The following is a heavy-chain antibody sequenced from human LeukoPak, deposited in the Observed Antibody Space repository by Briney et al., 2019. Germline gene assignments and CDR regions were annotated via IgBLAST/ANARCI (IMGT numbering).Heavy chain of an antibody. D-gene: IGHD3-16*02. J-gene: IGHJ5*02. CDR2: INSDGSST. V-gene: IGHV3-74*01. Sequence: GGSLRLSCAASGFTFSSYWMHWVRQAPGKGLVWVSRINSDGSSTSYADSVKGRFTISRDNAKNTLYLQMNSLRAEDTAVYYCARTSLVTVFNWFDPWGQGTLVTVSS. CDR3: ARTSLVTVFNWFDP. CDR1: GFTFSSYW.